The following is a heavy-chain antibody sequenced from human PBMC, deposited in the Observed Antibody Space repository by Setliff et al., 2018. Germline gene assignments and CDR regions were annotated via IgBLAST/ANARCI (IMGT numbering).Heavy chain of an antibody. J-gene: IGHJ4*02. V-gene: IGHV3-48*01. Sequence: GGSLRLSCAASGFTFSTYAMNWLRQAPGKGLEWVSYISSCSGLIYYADSVRGRFTISRDEAKNSLYLQMNSLRTEDTAVYYCARSAVAVPGQFYFDNWGQGTQVTV. CDR3: ARSAVAVPGQFYFDN. D-gene: IGHD6-19*01. CDR1: GFTFSTYA. CDR2: ISSCSGLI.